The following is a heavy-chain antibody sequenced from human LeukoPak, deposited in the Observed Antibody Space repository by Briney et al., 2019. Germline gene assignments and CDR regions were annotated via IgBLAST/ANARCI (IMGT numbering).Heavy chain of an antibody. CDR1: GFTFSSYA. CDR2: ISGSGGST. Sequence: PGGSLRRSCAASGFTFSSYAMSWVRQAPGKGLEWVSGISGSGGSTYYADSVKGRFTVSRDNSKNTMYMQMNSLRAEDTAVYYCAKDRIAVAAATPDYWGQGALVTVSS. V-gene: IGHV3-23*01. CDR3: AKDRIAVAAATPDY. D-gene: IGHD6-19*01. J-gene: IGHJ4*02.